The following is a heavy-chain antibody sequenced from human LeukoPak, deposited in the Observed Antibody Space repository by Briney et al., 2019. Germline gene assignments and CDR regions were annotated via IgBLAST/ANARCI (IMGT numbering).Heavy chain of an antibody. Sequence: PGGSLRLSCAASGFILSSYEMNWVRQAPGKGLEWLSYISSSGSTIYYADSVKGRFTISRDDAKNSLYLQMNSLRAEDTALYYCARWGVGDYWGQGTLVTVSS. D-gene: IGHD1-26*01. J-gene: IGHJ4*02. CDR3: ARWGVGDY. CDR2: ISSSGSTI. CDR1: GFILSSYE. V-gene: IGHV3-48*03.